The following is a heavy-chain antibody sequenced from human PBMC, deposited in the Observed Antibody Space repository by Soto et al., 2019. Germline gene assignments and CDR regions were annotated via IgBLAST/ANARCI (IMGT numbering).Heavy chain of an antibody. CDR2: INAGNSNT. J-gene: IGHJ2*01. Sequence: ASVKVSCKASGYTFTSYAMHWVRQAPGQRLEWMGWINAGNSNTKYSQKFQGRVTINRDKSASTAYIEMRSLRSEDTTEYYCARGGSLYWYFDLWGRGTLVTVSS. CDR1: GYTFTSYA. V-gene: IGHV1-3*01. CDR3: ARGGSLYWYFDL. D-gene: IGHD1-26*01.